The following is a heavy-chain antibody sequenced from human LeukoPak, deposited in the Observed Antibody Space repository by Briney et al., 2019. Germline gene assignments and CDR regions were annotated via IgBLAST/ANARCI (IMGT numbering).Heavy chain of an antibody. CDR3: ARDVLQSDY. D-gene: IGHD4-11*01. J-gene: IGHJ4*02. V-gene: IGHV3-21*01. CDR1: GFTFSSYS. CDR2: LSSSSTYI. Sequence: GGPLRLSCAASGFTFSSYSMNWVRQAPGQGVEWVSSLSSSSTYIYYADSVKGRFTISRDNAKTSLYLQMNSLRAEDTAVYYCARDVLQSDYWGQGTLVTVSS.